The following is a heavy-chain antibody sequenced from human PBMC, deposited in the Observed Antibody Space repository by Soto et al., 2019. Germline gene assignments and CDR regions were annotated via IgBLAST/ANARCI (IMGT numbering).Heavy chain of an antibody. CDR2: ISAYNGNT. V-gene: IGHV1-18*01. J-gene: IGHJ5*02. CDR3: ARVVEVVVVPAKYNWFDP. CDR1: GYTFTSYG. D-gene: IGHD2-2*01. Sequence: ASVKVSCKASGYTFTSYGISWVRQAPGQGLEWMGWISAYNGNTNYAQKLQGRVTTTTDTSTSTAYMELRSLRSDDTAVYYCARVVEVVVVPAKYNWFDPWGQGTLVTVSS.